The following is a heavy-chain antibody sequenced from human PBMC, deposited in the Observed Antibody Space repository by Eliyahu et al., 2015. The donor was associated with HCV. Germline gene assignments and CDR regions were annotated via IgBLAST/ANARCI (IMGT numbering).Heavy chain of an antibody. J-gene: IGHJ6*02. CDR1: GYTFTGYY. D-gene: IGHD6-13*01. CDR2: INPNSGGT. Sequence: QVQLVQSGAEVKKPGASVKVSCKASGYTFTGYYMHWVRQAPGQGLEWMGWINPNSGGTNYAQKFQGWVTMTRGTSISTAYMELSRLRSDDTAVYYCARDSEEQQPVRDYYYYGMDVWGQGTTVTVSS. V-gene: IGHV1-2*04. CDR3: ARDSEEQQPVRDYYYYGMDV.